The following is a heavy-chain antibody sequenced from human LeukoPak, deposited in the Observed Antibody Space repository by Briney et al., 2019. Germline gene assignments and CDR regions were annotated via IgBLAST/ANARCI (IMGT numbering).Heavy chain of an antibody. V-gene: IGHV1-2*02. J-gene: IGHJ4*02. CDR3: ARDYYDSSGYSNLRIPLDY. CDR1: GYTFTGYY. D-gene: IGHD3-22*01. Sequence: ASVKVSCKASGYTFTGYYMHWVRQAPGQGLEWMGWINPNSGGTNYAQKFQGRVTMTRDTSISTAYMELSRLRSDDTAVYYCARDYYDSSGYSNLRIPLDYWGQGTLVTVSS. CDR2: INPNSGGT.